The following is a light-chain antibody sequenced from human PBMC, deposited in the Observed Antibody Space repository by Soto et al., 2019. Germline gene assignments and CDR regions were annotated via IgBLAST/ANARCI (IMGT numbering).Light chain of an antibody. J-gene: IGLJ1*01. CDR1: SSDVGGYDY. V-gene: IGLV2-8*01. CDR2: EVS. CDR3: SLYTSENTYV. Sequence: QSVLTQPPSASGSPGQPVTISCTGTSSDVGGYDYVSWYQQYPGKAPKLLIYEVSKRPSGVPDRFSGSKSGNTASLTISGLQAADEADYYCSLYTSENTYVFGTGTKLTVL.